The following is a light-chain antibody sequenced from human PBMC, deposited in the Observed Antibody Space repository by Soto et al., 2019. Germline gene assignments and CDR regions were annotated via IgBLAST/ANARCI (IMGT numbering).Light chain of an antibody. J-gene: IGKJ4*01. Sequence: DIPMTQSPSSLSASVGDRVTITCRASQGIYNYLALYQQKPGKVPPLLISAASTLQSGVPSRFSGSGYGTAFTLTISRLQPEDVATNYWQKYNDVPCTFGGGTKVEIK. V-gene: IGKV1-27*01. CDR3: QKYNDVPCT. CDR2: AAS. CDR1: QGIYNY.